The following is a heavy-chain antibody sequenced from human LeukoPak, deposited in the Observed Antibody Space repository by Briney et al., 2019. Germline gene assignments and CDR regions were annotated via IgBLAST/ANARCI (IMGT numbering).Heavy chain of an antibody. Sequence: GGSLRLSCAASGFTFDDYAMHWVRQAPGKGLEWVSGISWNSDSMGYADSVKGRFTISRDNAKNSLYLQMNSLRAEDMALYYCAKDRAQQLGGGLDYWGQGTLVTVSS. J-gene: IGHJ4*02. CDR2: ISWNSDSM. D-gene: IGHD6-13*01. CDR3: AKDRAQQLGGGLDY. V-gene: IGHV3-9*03. CDR1: GFTFDDYA.